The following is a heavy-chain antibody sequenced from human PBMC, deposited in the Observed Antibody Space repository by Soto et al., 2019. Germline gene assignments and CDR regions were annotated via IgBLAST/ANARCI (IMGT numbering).Heavy chain of an antibody. CDR3: AKPRDGYNILDF. CDR2: ISSWDDST. Sequence: RGSLRLSCAASGFTFMNYAITFFGQAPVRGLEWVSAISSWDDSTHYADSVEGRFTVSRDNSKNTLSLQMNSLRVEDTAIYYCAKPRDGYNILDFWGQGTLVTVSS. D-gene: IGHD5-12*01. V-gene: IGHV3-23*01. CDR1: GFTFMNYA. J-gene: IGHJ4*02.